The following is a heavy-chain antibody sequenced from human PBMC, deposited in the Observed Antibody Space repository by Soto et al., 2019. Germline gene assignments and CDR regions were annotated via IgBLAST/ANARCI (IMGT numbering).Heavy chain of an antibody. J-gene: IGHJ5*02. CDR1: GESFIGYY. Sequence: PSETLSLTCAVYGESFIGYYWTCIRQPPGKGLEWIGEINHRGSANYNPSLKSRVTISVDTSNNQFSLKLSSVTAADTSVYYCARTDIVTTNCFDPWGQGTLVTVSS. V-gene: IGHV4-34*01. CDR3: ARTDIVTTNCFDP. D-gene: IGHD5-12*01. CDR2: INHRGSA.